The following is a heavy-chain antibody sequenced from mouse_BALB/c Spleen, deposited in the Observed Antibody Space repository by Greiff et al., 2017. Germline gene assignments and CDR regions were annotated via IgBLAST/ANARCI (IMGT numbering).Heavy chain of an antibody. D-gene: IGHD2-4*01. V-gene: IGHV2-2*02. J-gene: IGHJ3*01. CDR2: IWSGGST. CDR1: GFSLTSYG. CDR3: ARGDYDGGFAY. Sequence: VHLVESGPGLVQPSQSLSITCTVSGFSLTSYGVHWVRQSPGKGLEWLGVIWSGGSTDYNAAFISRLSISKDNSKSQVFFKMNSLQANDTAIYYCARGDYDGGFAYWGQGTLVTVSA.